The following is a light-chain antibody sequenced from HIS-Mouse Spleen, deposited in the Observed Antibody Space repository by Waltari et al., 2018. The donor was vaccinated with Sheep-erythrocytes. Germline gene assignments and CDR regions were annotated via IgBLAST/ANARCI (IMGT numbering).Light chain of an antibody. CDR2: DVS. J-gene: IGLJ3*02. CDR3: CSYAGSYTFWV. Sequence: QSALTQPRSVSGSPGQSVTIPCTGTSSTVGGYNYVYCYQHHPAQAPKHMIYDVSKRPSGVPDRFSGSKSGNTASLTISGLQAEDEADYYCCSYAGSYTFWVFGGGTRLTVL. V-gene: IGLV2-11*01. CDR1: SSTVGGYNY.